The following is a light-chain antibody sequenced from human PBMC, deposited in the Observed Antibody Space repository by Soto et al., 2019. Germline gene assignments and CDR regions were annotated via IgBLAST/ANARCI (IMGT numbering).Light chain of an antibody. V-gene: IGKV3-20*01. CDR3: RQYGSSPTWT. J-gene: IGKJ1*01. Sequence: DSVLTQCPGTLSLSPGERATLSCMARQCFSSNYLAVYLQKTGQSPRLLXXGQXTRATGIPERFIGSGSGKDFTLTLSRLEPEESAVYYCRQYGSSPTWTFGQGTKVDIK. CDR1: QCFSSNY. CDR2: GQX.